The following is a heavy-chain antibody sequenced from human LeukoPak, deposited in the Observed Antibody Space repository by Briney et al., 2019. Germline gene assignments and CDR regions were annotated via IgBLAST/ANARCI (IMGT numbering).Heavy chain of an antibody. D-gene: IGHD1-1*01. CDR2: IKTSDNYI. CDR3: ARSRSKSMNDKYFLY. V-gene: IGHV3-21*01. Sequence: PGGSLRLSCAASGFTFSDYTLNWVRQAPGKGLEWVSSIKTSDNYIFYADSVAGRFTVSTDDAQSSLYLQMNSLRAEDTAIYYCARSRSKSMNDKYFLYWGQGSLVTVSS. CDR1: GFTFSDYT. J-gene: IGHJ4*02.